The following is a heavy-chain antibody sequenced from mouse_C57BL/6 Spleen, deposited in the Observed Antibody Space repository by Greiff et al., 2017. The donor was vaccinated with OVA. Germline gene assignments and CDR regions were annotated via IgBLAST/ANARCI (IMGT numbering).Heavy chain of an antibody. CDR3: ARGDYYGSSYNFDY. CDR2: IYPSDSET. Sequence: QVQLQQSGAELVRPGSSVKLSCKASGYTFTSYWMDWVKQRPGQGLEWIGNIYPSDSETHYNQKFKDKATLTVDKSSSTAYMQLSSLTSEDSAVYYCARGDYYGSSYNFDYWGQGTTLTVSS. CDR1: GYTFTSYW. J-gene: IGHJ2*01. V-gene: IGHV1-61*01. D-gene: IGHD1-1*01.